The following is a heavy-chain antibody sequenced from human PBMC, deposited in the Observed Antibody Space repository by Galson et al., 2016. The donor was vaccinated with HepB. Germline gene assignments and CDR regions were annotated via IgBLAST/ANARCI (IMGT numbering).Heavy chain of an antibody. CDR3: TRVGYRLWFGAPIKDYGMDV. Sequence: SLRLSCAASGFTFSDSAMHWVRQASGKGLEWVGHIRSKSNNYATAYAASVKGRFTISRDDSKRMAFLQMNSLKTEDTAVYYCTRVGYRLWFGAPIKDYGMDVWGPGATVTVSS. CDR2: IRSKSNNYAT. V-gene: IGHV3-73*01. J-gene: IGHJ6*02. D-gene: IGHD3-10*01. CDR1: GFTFSDSA.